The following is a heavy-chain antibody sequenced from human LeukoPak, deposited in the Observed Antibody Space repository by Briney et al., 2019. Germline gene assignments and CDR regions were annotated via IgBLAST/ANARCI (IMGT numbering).Heavy chain of an antibody. CDR1: GGSISSSSHY. D-gene: IGHD6-13*01. J-gene: IGHJ5*02. CDR2: IYYSGST. CDR3: ARSSAAAGADP. Sequence: SETLSLTCTVSGGSISSSSHYWDWIRQPPGKGLEWIGSIYYSGSTYYNPSLKSRVTISVDRSKNHFSLKLTSVTAADTAVYYCARSSAAAGADPWGQGTLVTVSS. V-gene: IGHV4-39*07.